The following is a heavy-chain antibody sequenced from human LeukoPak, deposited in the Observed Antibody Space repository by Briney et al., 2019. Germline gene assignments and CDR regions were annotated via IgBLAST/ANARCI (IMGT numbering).Heavy chain of an antibody. J-gene: IGHJ4*02. CDR1: GFTFSSYA. CDR3: AKDNYYDSSGYYSY. CDR2: ISGSGGST. D-gene: IGHD3-22*01. V-gene: IGHV3-23*01. Sequence: GGSLRLSCAASGFTFSSYAMSWVRQAPGKGLEWVSAISGSGGSTYYADSVKGRFTISRDNSKNTLYLQMNSLRAEDTAVYYCAKDNYYDSSGYYSYWGQGTLVTVSS.